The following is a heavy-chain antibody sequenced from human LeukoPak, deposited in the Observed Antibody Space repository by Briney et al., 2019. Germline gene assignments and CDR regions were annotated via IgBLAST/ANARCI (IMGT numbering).Heavy chain of an antibody. D-gene: IGHD3-16*01. J-gene: IGHJ4*02. V-gene: IGHV4-31*03. Sequence: KPSETLSLTCTVSGGSVSSGGYYWSWIRQHPQKGLEWIGYISDRGRTYYNPSLMSRLTISVDTSKNQFSLRLTSVTAADTAVDYCARASRLGQLSLGYWGQGTLVTVSS. CDR1: GGSVSSGGYY. CDR3: ARASRLGQLSLGY. CDR2: ISDRGRT.